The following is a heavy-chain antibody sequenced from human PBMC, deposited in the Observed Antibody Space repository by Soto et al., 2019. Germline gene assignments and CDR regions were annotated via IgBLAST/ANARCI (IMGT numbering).Heavy chain of an antibody. CDR1: GFTITNYV. CDR2: LSSDGGDT. D-gene: IGHD3-9*01. V-gene: IGHV3-23*01. J-gene: IGHJ4*02. CDR3: ATTIIRYFFDN. Sequence: EVQLLESGGDLVQPGGSLRLSCAGSGFTITNYVMTWVRQAPGKGLEWVSLLSSDGGDTYYADSVKGRVTISRDTSKNTLYLQINSLRAEDTAVYYCATTIIRYFFDNWGQGTLVTVSS.